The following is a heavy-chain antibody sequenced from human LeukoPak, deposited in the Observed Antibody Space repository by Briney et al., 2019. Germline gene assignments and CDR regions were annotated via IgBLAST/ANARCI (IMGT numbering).Heavy chain of an antibody. D-gene: IGHD4-11*01. CDR2: ITGSGHNT. Sequence: GGSLRLSCAASGFTFSNYAIHWVRQAPGKGLEWVSGITGSGHNTYYTDSLKGRFTISRDNSKNTLFLQMSSLRADDTAVYYCAKDRVTTVTTFFSRFDYWGQGTLVTVSS. CDR1: GFTFSNYA. J-gene: IGHJ4*02. V-gene: IGHV3-23*01. CDR3: AKDRVTTVTTFFSRFDY.